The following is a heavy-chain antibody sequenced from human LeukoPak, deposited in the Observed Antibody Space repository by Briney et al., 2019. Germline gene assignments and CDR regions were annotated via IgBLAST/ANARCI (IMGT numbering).Heavy chain of an antibody. CDR1: EDSFTTYW. Sequence: GESLKISCKGSEDSFTTYWIGWVRQMPGKCLEWMGIIFPGDSDTRYSPSFQGQVTISADKSISTAYLQWSSLKASDTAMYYCARLRSYDFLLDYGGRGTLVTVSS. J-gene: IGHJ4*02. D-gene: IGHD3-3*01. CDR3: ARLRSYDFLLDY. V-gene: IGHV5-51*01. CDR2: IFPGDSDT.